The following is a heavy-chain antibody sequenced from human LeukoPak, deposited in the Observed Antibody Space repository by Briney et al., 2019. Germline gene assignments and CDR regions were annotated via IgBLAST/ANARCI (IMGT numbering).Heavy chain of an antibody. CDR1: GFTFSSYS. V-gene: IGHV3-30*03. CDR2: TSSDLNVK. D-gene: IGHD3-10*01. Sequence: GGSLRLSCAASGFTFSSYSMNWVRQAPGKGLEWVAVTSSDLNVKLYADSVKGRFTISRDNSRSTLYLQMNSLRPEDTAIYYCAREGYYGSGSPPSLYFDYWGQGTLVTVSS. J-gene: IGHJ4*02. CDR3: AREGYYGSGSPPSLYFDY.